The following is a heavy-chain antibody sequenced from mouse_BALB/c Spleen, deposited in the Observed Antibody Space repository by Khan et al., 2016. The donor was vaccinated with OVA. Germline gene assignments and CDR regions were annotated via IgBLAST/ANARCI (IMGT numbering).Heavy chain of an antibody. J-gene: IGHJ3*01. CDR1: GYTFTDYY. Sequence: QVQLKQSGAELARPGASVKLSCKASGYTFTDYYIDWVKQRTGQGLEWIGEINPGSGNSYYNEKFKGKATLTADKSSNTAFVQLSSLTSDDSVVYFCAREWGAWFAYWGQGTLVTVSA. CDR3: AREWGAWFAY. CDR2: INPGSGNS. V-gene: IGHV1-77*01.